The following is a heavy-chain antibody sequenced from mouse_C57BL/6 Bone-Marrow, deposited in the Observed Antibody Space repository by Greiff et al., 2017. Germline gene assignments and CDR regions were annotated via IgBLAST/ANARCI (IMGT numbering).Heavy chain of an antibody. CDR2: IYPSDSET. D-gene: IGHD1-1*01. J-gene: IGHJ2*01. Sequence: QVQLQQPGAELVRPGSSVKLSCKASGYTFTSYWMAWVKQRPGQGLEWIGNIYPSDSETHYNQKFKDKATLTVDKAANTAYMQLSSLTSEDSAVYYGARADYYGSGDYWGQGTTLTVSS. CDR3: ARADYYGSGDY. CDR1: GYTFTSYW. V-gene: IGHV1-61*01.